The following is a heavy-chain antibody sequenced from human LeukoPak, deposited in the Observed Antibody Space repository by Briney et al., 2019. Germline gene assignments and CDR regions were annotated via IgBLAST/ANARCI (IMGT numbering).Heavy chain of an antibody. Sequence: AGGSLRLSCAASGFTFSSYWMNWARQAPGKGLEWVSAISGSGGSTYYADSVKGRFTISRDNSKNTLYLQMNSLRAEDTAVYYCAKEPIAAAGIAYYWGQGTLVTVSS. D-gene: IGHD6-13*01. V-gene: IGHV3-23*01. CDR2: ISGSGGST. CDR3: AKEPIAAAGIAYY. CDR1: GFTFSSYW. J-gene: IGHJ4*02.